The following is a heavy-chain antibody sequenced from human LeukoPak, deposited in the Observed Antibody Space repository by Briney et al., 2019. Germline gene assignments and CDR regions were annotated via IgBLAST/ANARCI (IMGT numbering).Heavy chain of an antibody. D-gene: IGHD2-2*01. CDR1: GFTFSSYS. V-gene: IGHV3-48*01. Sequence: GGSLRLSCAASGFTFSSYSMNWVRQAPGKGLEWVSYISSSSSSIYYADSVKGRFTISRDIAKNSLYVQMNGLRAEDTAVYYCARDPTGYCSSTSCYDRAFDIWGQGTMVTVSS. CDR3: ARDPTGYCSSTSCYDRAFDI. J-gene: IGHJ3*02. CDR2: ISSSSSSI.